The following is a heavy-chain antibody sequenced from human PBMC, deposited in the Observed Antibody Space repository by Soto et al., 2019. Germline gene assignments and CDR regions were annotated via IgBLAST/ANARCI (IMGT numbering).Heavy chain of an antibody. Sequence: ASVKVSCKASGGTFSSYAISWVRQAPGQGLEWMGGIIPIFGTANYAQKFQGRVTITADESTSTAYMELSSLRSEDTAVYYCARGTLRDFWSGYPYGMDVWGQGTTVTVSS. CDR2: IIPIFGTA. J-gene: IGHJ6*02. CDR1: GGTFSSYA. V-gene: IGHV1-69*13. CDR3: ARGTLRDFWSGYPYGMDV. D-gene: IGHD3-3*01.